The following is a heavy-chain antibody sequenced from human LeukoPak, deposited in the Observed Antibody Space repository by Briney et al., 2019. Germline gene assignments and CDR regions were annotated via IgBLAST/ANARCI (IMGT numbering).Heavy chain of an antibody. CDR1: GFTFSSYA. D-gene: IGHD2-2*01. CDR3: AREGGGCSSTSCYLDY. J-gene: IGHJ4*02. V-gene: IGHV3-30-3*01. Sequence: GGSLRLSCAASGFTFSSYAMHWVRQAPGKGLEWVAVISYDGSNKYYADSVKGRFTISRDNSKNTLYLQMNSLRAEDTAVYYCAREGGGCSSTSCYLDYWGQGTLVTVSS. CDR2: ISYDGSNK.